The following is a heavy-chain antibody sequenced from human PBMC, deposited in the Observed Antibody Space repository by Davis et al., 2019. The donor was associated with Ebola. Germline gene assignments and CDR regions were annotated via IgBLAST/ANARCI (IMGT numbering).Heavy chain of an antibody. V-gene: IGHV1-18*04. J-gene: IGHJ6*02. CDR2: ISAYNGNT. D-gene: IGHD2-15*01. CDR1: GYTFTSYG. Sequence: AASVKVSCKASGYTFTSYGISWVRQAPGQGLEWMGWISAYNGNTNYAQKLQGRVTMTTDTSTSTAYMELRSLRSDDTAVYYCARGGYCSGGSCYSLNYYYYGMDVWGQGTTVTVSS. CDR3: ARGGYCSGGSCYSLNYYYYGMDV.